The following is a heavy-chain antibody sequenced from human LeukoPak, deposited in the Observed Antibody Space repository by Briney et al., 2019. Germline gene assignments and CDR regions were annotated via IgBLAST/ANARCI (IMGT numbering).Heavy chain of an antibody. CDR3: ARDHSSEDWFDP. CDR2: INHSGST. Sequence: PSETLSLTCAVYGGSFSGYYWSWIRQPPGKGLEWIGEINHSGSTNYNPSLKSRVTISVDTSKNQFSLKLSSVTAADTAVYYCARDHSSEDWFDPWGQGTLVTVSS. CDR1: GGSFSGYY. J-gene: IGHJ5*02. V-gene: IGHV4-34*01. D-gene: IGHD6-19*01.